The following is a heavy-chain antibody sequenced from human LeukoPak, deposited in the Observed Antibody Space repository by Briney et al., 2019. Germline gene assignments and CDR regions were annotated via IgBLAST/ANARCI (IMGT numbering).Heavy chain of an antibody. CDR3: ERDQGRGYSYGLYYFDY. J-gene: IGHJ4*02. CDR2: INPNSCDT. CDR1: GYTFTDYY. V-gene: IGHV1-2*02. Sequence: ASVKVSCMASGYTFTDYYMHWVRQAPGQGLEWMGWINPNSCDTHYAQKFQGRVTMTRDTFIRTAYMELSRLRSVDTGVYYCERDQGRGYSYGLYYFDYWGQGTLVTVSS. D-gene: IGHD5-18*01.